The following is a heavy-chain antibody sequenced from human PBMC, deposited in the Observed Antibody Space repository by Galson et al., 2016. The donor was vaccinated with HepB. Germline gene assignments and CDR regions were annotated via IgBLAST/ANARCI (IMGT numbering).Heavy chain of an antibody. CDR1: GFTFSNYA. D-gene: IGHD4-17*01. CDR2: ISYDGSNK. J-gene: IGHJ4*02. CDR3: ARDPLRYGDRHFDY. V-gene: IGHV3-30-3*01. Sequence: SMRLSCAASGFTFSNYAMHWVRQAPGKGLEWVAIISYDGSNKYYADSVKGRFTISRDNSKNTLYLQLNILRAEDTAVYYCARDPLRYGDRHFDYWGQGTLVTFSS.